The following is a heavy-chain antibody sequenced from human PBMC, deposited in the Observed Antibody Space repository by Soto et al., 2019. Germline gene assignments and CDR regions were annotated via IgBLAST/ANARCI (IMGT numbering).Heavy chain of an antibody. V-gene: IGHV3-23*01. J-gene: IGHJ4*02. D-gene: IGHD2-8*01. Sequence: VQLLESGGGLVQPGGSLRLSCAASGFTFTNFAMSWVRQAPGKGLEWVSSLSPGGGSTYYAASVKGRFTISRDNSKRSVFLQMDSLCAEDTATYYCAREDCTDGVCYNHYWGQGSLLTVSS. CDR1: GFTFTNFA. CDR3: AREDCTDGVCYNHY. CDR2: LSPGGGST.